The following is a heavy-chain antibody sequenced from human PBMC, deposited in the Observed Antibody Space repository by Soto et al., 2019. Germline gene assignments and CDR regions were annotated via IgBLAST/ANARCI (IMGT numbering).Heavy chain of an antibody. V-gene: IGHV3-30*03. CDR1: GFTFSSYG. CDR3: ARDRAWFGELLSRPARTDY. J-gene: IGHJ4*02. D-gene: IGHD3-10*01. Sequence: GGSLRLSCAASGFTFSSYGMHWVRQAPGKGLEWVAVISYDGSNKYYADSVKGRFTISRDNAKNTLYLQMNSLRAEDTAVYYCARDRAWFGELLSRPARTDYWGQGTLVTVSS. CDR2: ISYDGSNK.